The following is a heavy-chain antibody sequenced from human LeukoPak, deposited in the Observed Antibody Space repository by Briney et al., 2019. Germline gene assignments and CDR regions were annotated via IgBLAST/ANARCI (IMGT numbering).Heavy chain of an antibody. Sequence: PGGSLRLSCVASGITFSSYSMNWVRQAPGKGLEWVSYISSSSGTINYADSVKGRFTISRDNAKNSLDLQMNSLRADDTAVYYCARDTLGEGEDANYAVYYFDYWGQGTVVTVSS. CDR3: ARDTLGEGEDANYAVYYFDY. J-gene: IGHJ4*02. CDR2: ISSSSGTI. V-gene: IGHV3-48*01. CDR1: GITFSSYS. D-gene: IGHD4/OR15-4a*01.